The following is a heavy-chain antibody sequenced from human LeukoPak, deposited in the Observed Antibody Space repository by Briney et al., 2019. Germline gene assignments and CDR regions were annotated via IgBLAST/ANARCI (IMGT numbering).Heavy chain of an antibody. CDR3: AGDRIAVAGSSGKGVDY. Sequence: GASVKVSCKASGYTSTSYGISWVRQAPGQGLEWMGWISAYNGNTNYAQKLQGRVTMTTDTSTSTAYMELRSLRSDDTAVYYCAGDRIAVAGSSGKGVDYWGQGTLVTVSS. V-gene: IGHV1-18*01. J-gene: IGHJ4*02. CDR2: ISAYNGNT. D-gene: IGHD6-19*01. CDR1: GYTSTSYG.